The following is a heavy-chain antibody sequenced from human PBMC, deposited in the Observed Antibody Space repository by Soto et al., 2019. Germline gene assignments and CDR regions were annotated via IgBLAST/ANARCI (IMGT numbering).Heavy chain of an antibody. V-gene: IGHV4-30-2*01. J-gene: IGHJ4*02. CDR2: IYHSGST. CDR1: GGSISSGGYS. Sequence: QLQLQESGSGLVKPSQTLSLTCAVSGGSISSGGYSWSWIRQPPGKGLEWIGYIYHSGSTYYNPSLKSRVTISVDRSKNQFSLKLSSVTAADTAVYYCARMVVAATEMAKAHFDYWGQGTLVTVSS. CDR3: ARMVVAATEMAKAHFDY. D-gene: IGHD2-15*01.